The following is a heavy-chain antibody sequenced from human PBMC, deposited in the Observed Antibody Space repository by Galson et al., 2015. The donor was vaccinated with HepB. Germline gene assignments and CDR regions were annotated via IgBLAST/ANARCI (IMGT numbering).Heavy chain of an antibody. CDR1: GGTFSSYA. CDR3: ARDWKPRYIGAFDI. CDR2: IIPIFGTA. V-gene: IGHV1-69*13. Sequence: SVKVSCKASGGTFSSYAISWVRQAPGQGLEWMGGIIPIFGTANYAQKFQGRVTITADESTSTAYMELSSLRSEDTAVYYCARDWKPRYIGAFDIWGQGTMVTVSS. D-gene: IGHD3-9*01. J-gene: IGHJ3*02.